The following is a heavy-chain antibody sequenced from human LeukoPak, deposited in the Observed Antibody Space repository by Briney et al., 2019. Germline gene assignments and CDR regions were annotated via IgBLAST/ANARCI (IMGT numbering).Heavy chain of an antibody. D-gene: IGHD3-3*01. CDR3: AKGTYYDFWSGYYLRPEAIFDY. V-gene: IGHV3-23*01. CDR1: GFTFSSYA. Sequence: PGGSLRLSCAASGFTFSSYAMSWVRQAPGKGLEWVSAISGSGGSTYYADSVKGRFTISRDNSKNTLYLQMNSLRAEDTAVYYCAKGTYYDFWSGYYLRPEAIFDYWGQGTWSPSPQ. J-gene: IGHJ4*02. CDR2: ISGSGGST.